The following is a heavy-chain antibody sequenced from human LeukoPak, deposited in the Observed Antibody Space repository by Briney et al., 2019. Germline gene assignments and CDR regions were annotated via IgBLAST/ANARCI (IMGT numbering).Heavy chain of an antibody. Sequence: SETLSLTCTVSGGSVSDYYWSWIRQPPGKGLEWIGYIYYSGSTNYNPSLKSRVTISVDTSKNQFSLKLSSVTAADAAVYYCARVYYSRSYDYWYFDLWGRGTLVTVSS. CDR3: ARVYYSRSYDYWYFDL. J-gene: IGHJ2*01. D-gene: IGHD6-13*01. CDR1: GGSVSDYY. CDR2: IYYSGST. V-gene: IGHV4-59*02.